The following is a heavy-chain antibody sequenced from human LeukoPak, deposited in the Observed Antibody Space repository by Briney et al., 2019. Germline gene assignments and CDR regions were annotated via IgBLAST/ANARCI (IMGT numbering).Heavy chain of an antibody. CDR1: GFTFSSYG. D-gene: IGHD3-10*01. CDR3: AKDGQWFGELLYSLYFDY. CDR2: ISYDGSNK. V-gene: IGHV3-30*18. Sequence: GGSLRLSCAASGFTFSSYGMHWVRQAPGKGLEWVAVISYDGSNKYYADSVKGRFTISRDNSKNTLYLQMNSLRAEDTAVYYCAKDGQWFGELLYSLYFDYWGQGTLVTVSS. J-gene: IGHJ4*02.